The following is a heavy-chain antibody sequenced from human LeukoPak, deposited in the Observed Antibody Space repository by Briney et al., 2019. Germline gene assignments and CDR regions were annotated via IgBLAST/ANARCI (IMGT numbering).Heavy chain of an antibody. D-gene: IGHD3-22*01. Sequence: SETLSLTCTVSGGSISSSSYYWGWIRQPPGKGLEWIGSIYYSGSTYYNPSLKSRVTISVDTSKNQFSLKLSSVTAADTAVYYCARRPDGSGYYDYFDYWGQGTLVTVSS. J-gene: IGHJ4*02. V-gene: IGHV4-39*01. CDR2: IYYSGST. CDR3: ARRPDGSGYYDYFDY. CDR1: GGSISSSSYY.